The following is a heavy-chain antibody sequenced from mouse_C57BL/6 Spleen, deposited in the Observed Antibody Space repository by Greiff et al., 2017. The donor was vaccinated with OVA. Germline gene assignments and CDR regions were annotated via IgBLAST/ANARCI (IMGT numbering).Heavy chain of an antibody. CDR3: ASLYGSSASWFAY. J-gene: IGHJ3*01. CDR2: IYPGDGDT. D-gene: IGHD1-1*01. CDR1: GYAFSSSW. V-gene: IGHV1-82*01. Sequence: VQLQQSGPELVKPGASVKISCKASGYAFSSSWMNWVKQRPGKGLEWIGRIYPGDGDTNYNGKFKGKATLTADKSSSTAYMQLSSLTSEDSAVYFCASLYGSSASWFAYWGQGTLVTVSA.